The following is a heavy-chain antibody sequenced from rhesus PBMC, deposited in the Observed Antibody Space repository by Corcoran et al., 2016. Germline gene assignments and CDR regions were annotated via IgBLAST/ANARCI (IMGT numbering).Heavy chain of an antibody. J-gene: IGHJ4*01. CDR3: ASSYSSGWYSPFDY. CDR2: IGPGGDT. D-gene: IGHD6-31*01. V-gene: IGHV3-72*01. CDR1: GFPFSLYA. Sequence: EVQLVESGGVLVQPGGSLRLSCAASGFPFSLYAMQWVHHAPGPGLEWVSAIGPGGDTYYADAVKGRFTIARDNDKNSLYLQMNSRRAEDTAVYYCASSYSSGWYSPFDYWGQGVLVTVSS.